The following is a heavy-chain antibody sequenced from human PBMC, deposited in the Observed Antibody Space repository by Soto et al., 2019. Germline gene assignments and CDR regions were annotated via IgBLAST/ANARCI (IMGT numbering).Heavy chain of an antibody. V-gene: IGHV3-23*04. CDR2: SSGGGSGR. D-gene: IGHD2-2*01. Sequence: VELVESGGGLVQPGGSLRLSCAASGFTFGSYAMTWVRQAPGKGLEWVSGSSGGGSGRYYSESVEARFTISRDNPKKLLFVQMNTLRAEDTSVYFCGRFRFPSAPRRPLDYYLMDVWGNGTTITVSS. J-gene: IGHJ6*03. CDR1: GFTFGSYA. CDR3: GRFRFPSAPRRPLDYYLMDV.